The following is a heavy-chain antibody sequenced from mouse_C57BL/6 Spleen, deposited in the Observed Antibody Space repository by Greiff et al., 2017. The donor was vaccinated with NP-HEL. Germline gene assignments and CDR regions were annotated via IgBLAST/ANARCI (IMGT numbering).Heavy chain of an antibody. Sequence: VKLVESGPGLVAPSQSLSITCTASGFSLTGYGVDWVRQSPGKGLEWMGVIWGVGGTNYNSALKTRQSISKNNSKSQVFLKMNSLQADDTAMDYGASVGFAYWGQGTLVTVSA. CDR2: IWGVGGT. J-gene: IGHJ3*01. CDR3: ASVGFAY. V-gene: IGHV2-6*01. CDR1: GFSLTGYG.